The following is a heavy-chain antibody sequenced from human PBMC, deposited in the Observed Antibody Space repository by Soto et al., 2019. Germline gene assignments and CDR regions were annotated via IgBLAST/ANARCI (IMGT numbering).Heavy chain of an antibody. Sequence: ASVKVSCKVAGDTLTGYYMHWVRQAPGQGLEWMGWINPNSGGTNYAQEFQGRVTMTRDTSISTAYMELSRLRSDDTAVFYCARDKRFDATVPYYYGLDVWGQGTTVTVSS. CDR2: INPNSGGT. D-gene: IGHD3-9*01. CDR3: ARDKRFDATVPYYYGLDV. J-gene: IGHJ6*02. CDR1: GDTLTGYY. V-gene: IGHV1-2*02.